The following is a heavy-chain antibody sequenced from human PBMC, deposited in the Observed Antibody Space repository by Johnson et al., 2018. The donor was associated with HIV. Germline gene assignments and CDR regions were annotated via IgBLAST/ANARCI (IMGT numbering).Heavy chain of an antibody. CDR3: ARDRPYYYGAGDAFDI. Sequence: QVQLVESGGGVVQPGRSLRLSCAASGFTFSSYGMHWVRQAPGKGLEWVALISYDGSNKYYADSVKGRFTISRDNSKTTLFLHINSLIAEDTAVYYCARDRPYYYGAGDAFDIWGQGTMVTVAS. D-gene: IGHD3-10*01. J-gene: IGHJ3*02. CDR1: GFTFSSYG. CDR2: ISYDGSNK. V-gene: IGHV3-30*19.